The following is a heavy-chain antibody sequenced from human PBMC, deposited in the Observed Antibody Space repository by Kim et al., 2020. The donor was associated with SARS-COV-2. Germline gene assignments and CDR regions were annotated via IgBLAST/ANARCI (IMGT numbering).Heavy chain of an antibody. CDR1: GFAFSDSP. CDR3: STDWAVFSSGTYVFDF. CDR2: ISSDGTQK. J-gene: IGHJ4*02. Sequence: GGSLRLSCATSGFAFSDSPLHWVRQSSGTGLEWVALISSDGTQKNYANSVRGRFTITRDISKRTLFLQMNSLRPEDTAVYYCSTDWAVFSSGTYVFDFWGRRTLVTVSS. D-gene: IGHD3-10*01. V-gene: IGHV3-30*04.